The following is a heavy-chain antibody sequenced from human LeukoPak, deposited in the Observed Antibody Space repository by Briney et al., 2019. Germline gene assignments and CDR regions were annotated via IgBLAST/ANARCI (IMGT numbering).Heavy chain of an antibody. CDR1: GGSSNSGGYY. Sequence: PSQTLSLTCTVSGGSSNSGGYYWNWIRQHPGKGLEWIGYIYYSGSTHYNPSLKSRVTISVDTSKNQFSLKLSSVTAADTAVYYCARGVDFTMGSGRGCYDSSGYHFDYWGQGTLVTVSS. CDR3: ARGVDFTMGSGRGCYDSSGYHFDY. V-gene: IGHV4-31*03. D-gene: IGHD3-22*01. J-gene: IGHJ4*02. CDR2: IYYSGST.